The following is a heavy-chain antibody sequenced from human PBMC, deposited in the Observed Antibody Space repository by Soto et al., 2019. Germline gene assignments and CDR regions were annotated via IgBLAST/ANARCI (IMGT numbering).Heavy chain of an antibody. CDR3: ARHNGPLYVGYYYDMDV. D-gene: IGHD3-16*01. J-gene: IGHJ6*02. Sequence: SETLSLTCTVSGVSITSSSYYWGWIRQPPGKGLEWIGSIYYSGYTYYNPSLKSRVTISVDTSKNQFSLKLSSVTAADTAVYYCARHNGPLYVGYYYDMDVWGQGTTVT. CDR1: GVSITSSSYY. CDR2: IYYSGYT. V-gene: IGHV4-39*01.